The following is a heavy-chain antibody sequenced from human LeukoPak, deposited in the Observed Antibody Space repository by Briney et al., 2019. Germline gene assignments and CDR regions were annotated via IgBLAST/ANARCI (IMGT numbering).Heavy chain of an antibody. D-gene: IGHD1-26*01. CDR2: IYSGGST. Sequence: GGSLRLSCAASGFTVSSNYMSWVRQAPGKGLEWVSVIYSGGSTYYADSVKGRFTISRDNSKNTLYLQMNGLRAEDTAVYYCARSYPPYNWFDPWGQGTLVTVSS. J-gene: IGHJ5*02. CDR3: ARSYPPYNWFDP. CDR1: GFTVSSNY. V-gene: IGHV3-53*01.